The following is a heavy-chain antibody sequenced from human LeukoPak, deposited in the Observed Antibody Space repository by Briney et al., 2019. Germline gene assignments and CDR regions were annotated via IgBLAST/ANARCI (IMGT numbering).Heavy chain of an antibody. CDR2: IYSGEST. CDR3: ARVGDHYHWYFDL. V-gene: IGHV3-53*01. J-gene: IGHJ2*01. D-gene: IGHD3-10*01. CDR1: GFTVSTKY. Sequence: GGSLTLSCAASGFTVSTKYMSWVRQAPGKGLEWVSIIYSGESTYYAESVKGRFIVSRDNSKNTLYLQMNRLRVDDTAVYSCARVGDHYHWYFDLWGRGTLVTISS.